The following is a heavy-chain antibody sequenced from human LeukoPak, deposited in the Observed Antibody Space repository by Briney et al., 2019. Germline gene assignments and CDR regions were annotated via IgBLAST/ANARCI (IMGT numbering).Heavy chain of an antibody. V-gene: IGHV3-9*03. CDR1: GFTFDDYA. D-gene: IGHD3-10*01. Sequence: GGSLRLSCAASGFTFDDYAMHWVRQAPGKGLEWVSGMSWNSGSIGYADSVKGRFTISRDNAKNSLYLQMNSLRAEDMALYYCAKSYGSGSYWDVHYFDYWGQGTLVTVSS. J-gene: IGHJ4*02. CDR2: MSWNSGSI. CDR3: AKSYGSGSYWDVHYFDY.